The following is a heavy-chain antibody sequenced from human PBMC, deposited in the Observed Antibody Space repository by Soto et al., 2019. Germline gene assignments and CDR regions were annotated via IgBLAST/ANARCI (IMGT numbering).Heavy chain of an antibody. D-gene: IGHD6-19*01. V-gene: IGHV1-69*06. J-gene: IGHJ3*02. Sequence: QVQLEQSGAEVRKPGSSVKVSCKASGGTFSSSAINWLRQAPGQGPEWMGGIIPTFGTSNYIPKLRGRVTITAYTSTNTAYMAMSSLTSADTAMFYCARSETAGHRGFDIWGQGTMVTVSA. CDR2: IIPTFGTS. CDR3: ARSETAGHRGFDI. CDR1: GGTFSSSA.